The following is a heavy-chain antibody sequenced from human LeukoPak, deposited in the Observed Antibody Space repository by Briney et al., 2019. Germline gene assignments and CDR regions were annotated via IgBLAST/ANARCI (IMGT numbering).Heavy chain of an antibody. V-gene: IGHV3-53*01. CDR2: IYSGGST. CDR3: ARAPHGSHEGDY. CDR1: GFTVSSNY. D-gene: IGHD1-26*01. Sequence: GGSLRLSCAASGFTVSSNYMSWVRQAPGKGLEWVSVIYSGGSTYYADSVKGRFTISRDNSKNTLYLQMNSLRAEDTAVYYRARAPHGSHEGDYWGQGTLVTVSS. J-gene: IGHJ4*02.